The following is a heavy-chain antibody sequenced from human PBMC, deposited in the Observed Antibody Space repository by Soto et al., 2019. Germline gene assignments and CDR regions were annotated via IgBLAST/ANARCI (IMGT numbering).Heavy chain of an antibody. CDR3: ASSGSKKYYFDY. J-gene: IGHJ4*02. CDR1: GGSISSGDYY. V-gene: IGHV4-30-4*01. Sequence: NPSETLSLTCTVSGGSISSGDYYWSWIRQPPGKGLEWIGYIYYSGSTYYNPSLKGRVTISVDTSKNQFSLKLSSVTAADTAVYYCASSGSKKYYFDYWGQGTLVTVSS. D-gene: IGHD3-10*01. CDR2: IYYSGST.